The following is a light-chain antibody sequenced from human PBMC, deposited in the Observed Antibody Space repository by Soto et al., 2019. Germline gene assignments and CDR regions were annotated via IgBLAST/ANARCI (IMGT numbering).Light chain of an antibody. V-gene: IGKV2-28*01. Sequence: DIVMTQSPLSLPVTPGEPASTSCRSSQSLLHSNGYNYLDWYLQKPGQSPQLLIYLGSNRASGVPDRFSGSGSGTDFTLKISSVEDEAVAVHYCMQALQTIPFTFGPGTKVDIK. J-gene: IGKJ3*01. CDR1: QSLLHSNGYNY. CDR2: LGS. CDR3: MQALQTIPFT.